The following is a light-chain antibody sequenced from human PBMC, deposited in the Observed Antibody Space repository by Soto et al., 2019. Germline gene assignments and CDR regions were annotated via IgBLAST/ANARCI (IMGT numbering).Light chain of an antibody. CDR2: DAS. CDR3: QQLHDYPIT. Sequence: DIQMTQSPSTLSAAVGDRVTITCRASQSISSWLAWYQQKPGKAPKLLIYDASSLQSGVPSRFSGSGSGTDFTLSISSLQPEDFATYYCQQLHDYPITFGQGTRLEIK. CDR1: QSISSW. V-gene: IGKV1-5*01. J-gene: IGKJ5*01.